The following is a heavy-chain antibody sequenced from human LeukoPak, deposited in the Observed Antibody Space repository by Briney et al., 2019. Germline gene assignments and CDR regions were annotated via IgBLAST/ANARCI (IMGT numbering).Heavy chain of an antibody. CDR3: ARRRGTLYYYYMDV. CDR1: GGSFSGYY. J-gene: IGHJ6*03. CDR2: INHSGST. V-gene: IGHV4-34*01. D-gene: IGHD5-12*01. Sequence: SETLSLTCAVYGGSFSGYYWTWIRQPPGKGLEWIGEINHSGSTNYNPSLKSRVTISVDTSKNQFSLKLSSVTAADTAVYYCARRRGTLYYYYMDVWGKGTTVTISS.